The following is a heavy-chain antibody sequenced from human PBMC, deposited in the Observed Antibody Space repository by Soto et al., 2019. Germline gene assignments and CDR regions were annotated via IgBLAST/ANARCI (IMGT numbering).Heavy chain of an antibody. Sequence: QVQLVQSGAEVKKPGASVTVSCKTSGYTFSNYGLNWVRQAPGQGLEWMGWISGYNGNTNYAQTVQGRVTMTTDTTTGTLYMEQGSVKSDDTAIYYCSRFIMVGGWFDPNYYHGMDVWGQGTTVTVS. CDR3: SRFIMVGGWFDPNYYHGMDV. J-gene: IGHJ6*02. CDR1: GYTFSNYG. CDR2: ISGYNGNT. D-gene: IGHD6-19*01. V-gene: IGHV1-18*01.